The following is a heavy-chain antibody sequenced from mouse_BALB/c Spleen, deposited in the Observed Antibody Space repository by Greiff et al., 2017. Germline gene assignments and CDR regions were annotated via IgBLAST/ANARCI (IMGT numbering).Heavy chain of an antibody. CDR2: IYPGSGNT. CDR3: ARSAYYGNYLYAMDY. J-gene: IGHJ4*01. V-gene: IGHV1-84*02. CDR1: GYTFTDYY. Sequence: LQESGPELVKPGASVKISCKASGYTFTDYYINWVKQKPGQGLEWIGWIYPGSGNTKYNEKFKGKATLTVDTSSSTAYMQLSSLTSEDTAVYFCARSAYYGNYLYAMDYWGQGTSVTVSS. D-gene: IGHD2-10*01.